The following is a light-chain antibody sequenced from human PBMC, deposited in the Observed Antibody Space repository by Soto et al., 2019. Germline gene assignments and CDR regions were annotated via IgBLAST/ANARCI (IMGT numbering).Light chain of an antibody. CDR2: DVT. CDR3: CSYAGRHAFV. CDR1: SSDVGGLHS. Sequence: QSVLTQPRSVSGSPGQSVTISCTGPSSDVGGLHSVSWYQQRPGTAPKLMIFDVTKRPSGVPDRFSGSKSDNTASLTISGLHPDDETDYYCCSYAGRHAFVFGTGTKVTVL. J-gene: IGLJ1*01. V-gene: IGLV2-11*01.